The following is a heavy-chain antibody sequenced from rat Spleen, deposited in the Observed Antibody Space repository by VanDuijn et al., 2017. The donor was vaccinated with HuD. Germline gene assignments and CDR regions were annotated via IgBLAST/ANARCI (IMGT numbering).Heavy chain of an antibody. Sequence: EVQLKESGPGLVKPSQSLSLTCSVTGYSITTAYRWNWIRKFPGSKLEWMGHINSAGNTNYNPSLKSRISITRDTSKNQFFLQVDSVTTEDTATYYCARGYYVAFAYWGQGTLVTLSS. CDR3: ARGYYVAFAY. V-gene: IGHV3-3*01. CDR2: INSAGNT. CDR1: GYSITTAYR. D-gene: IGHD1-12*01. J-gene: IGHJ3*01.